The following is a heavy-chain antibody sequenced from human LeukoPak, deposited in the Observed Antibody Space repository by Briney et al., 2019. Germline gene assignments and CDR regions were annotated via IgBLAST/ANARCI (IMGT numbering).Heavy chain of an antibody. Sequence: SETLSLTCTVSGGSISSYYWSWIRQPPGKGLEWIGSIYYSGSTYYNPSLKSRVTISVDTSKNQFSLKLSSVTAADTAVYYCARHYQGGYYDSSGYPPHDYWGQGTLVTVSS. D-gene: IGHD3-22*01. CDR2: IYYSGST. V-gene: IGHV4-59*04. CDR3: ARHYQGGYYDSSGYPPHDY. J-gene: IGHJ4*02. CDR1: GGSISSYY.